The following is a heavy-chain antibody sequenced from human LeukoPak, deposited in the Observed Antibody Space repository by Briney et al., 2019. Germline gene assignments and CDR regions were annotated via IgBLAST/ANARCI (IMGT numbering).Heavy chain of an antibody. Sequence: SETLSLTCTVSGGSISSYYWSWIRQPPAKGLEGIGYSYYSGSTNYNPSLKSRVTISVDTSKNQFSLKLSSVTAADTAVYYCARVGGLLWFGTFDYWGQGTLVTVSS. CDR3: ARVGGLLWFGTFDY. CDR2: SYYSGST. CDR1: GGSISSYY. D-gene: IGHD3-10*01. J-gene: IGHJ4*02. V-gene: IGHV4-59*01.